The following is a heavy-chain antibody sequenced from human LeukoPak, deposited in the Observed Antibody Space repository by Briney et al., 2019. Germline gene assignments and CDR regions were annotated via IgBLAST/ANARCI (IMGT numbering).Heavy chain of an antibody. CDR1: GFTFSSYS. Sequence: GGSLRLSCAASGFTFSSYSMNWVRQAPGKGLEWVSSISSSSSYIYYADSVKGRFTISRDNAKNSLYLQMNSLRAEDTAVYYCARGSDGGSSGWYESGLESDFDYWGQGTLVTVSS. CDR3: ARGSDGGSSGWYESGLESDFDY. J-gene: IGHJ4*02. CDR2: ISSSSSYI. D-gene: IGHD6-19*01. V-gene: IGHV3-21*01.